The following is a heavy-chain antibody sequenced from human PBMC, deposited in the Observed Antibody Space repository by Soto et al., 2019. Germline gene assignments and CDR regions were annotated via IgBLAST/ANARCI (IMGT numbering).Heavy chain of an antibody. CDR3: ARDRVESGYPEYFQH. CDR2: FYYSGST. D-gene: IGHD3-22*01. Sequence: SETLSLTCTVSGGSISSSSYYWGWIRQPPGKGLELIWNFYYSGSTNYNPFLKSRITISVDTSKNQFSLRAEDTAVYYCARDRVESGYPEYFQHWGQGTLVTVSS. V-gene: IGHV4-39*07. CDR1: GGSISSSSYY. J-gene: IGHJ1*01.